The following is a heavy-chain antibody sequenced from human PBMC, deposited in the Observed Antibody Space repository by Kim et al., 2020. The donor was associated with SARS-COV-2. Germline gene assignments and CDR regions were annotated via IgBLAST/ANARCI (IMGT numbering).Heavy chain of an antibody. D-gene: IGHD3-10*01. Sequence: DAVKRRFTISKDNSKNPLYLQMNSLRAEDTAVYYCAKDPYGSGSYGYFDYWGQGTLVTVSS. J-gene: IGHJ4*02. V-gene: IGHV3-30*02. CDR3: AKDPYGSGSYGYFDY.